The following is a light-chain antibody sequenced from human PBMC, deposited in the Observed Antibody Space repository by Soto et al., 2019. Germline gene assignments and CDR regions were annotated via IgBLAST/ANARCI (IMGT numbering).Light chain of an antibody. CDR1: QSISTW. V-gene: IGKV1-5*03. CDR3: QQCNTFSRT. J-gene: IGKJ1*01. CDR2: KAS. Sequence: DIQMTQSPSTLSASVGDRVTITCRASQSISTWVAWYQQKPGKAPNLLIYKASILGSGVPSRFSGSGSGTEFTLTISNLQPDDFATYYCQQCNTFSRTFGQGTKVDIK.